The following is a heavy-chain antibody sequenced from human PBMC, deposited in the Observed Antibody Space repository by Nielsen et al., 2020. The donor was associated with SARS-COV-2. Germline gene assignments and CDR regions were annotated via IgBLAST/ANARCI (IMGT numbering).Heavy chain of an antibody. CDR2: FSAYNGNT. CDR3: ARDRDSSGWYGYYYYGMDV. CDR1: GYTFTSYG. D-gene: IGHD6-19*01. Sequence: ASVKVSCKASGYTFTSYGISWVRQAPGQGLEWMGWFSAYNGNTNYAQKLQGRVTMTTDTSTSTAYMELRSLRSDDTAVYYCARDRDSSGWYGYYYYGMDVWGQGTTVTVSS. V-gene: IGHV1-18*01. J-gene: IGHJ6*02.